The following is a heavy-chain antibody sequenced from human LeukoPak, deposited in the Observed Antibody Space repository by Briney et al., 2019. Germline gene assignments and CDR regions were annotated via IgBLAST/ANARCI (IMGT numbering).Heavy chain of an antibody. J-gene: IGHJ6*02. V-gene: IGHV4-34*01. CDR3: ARFKQNWMDNPNLIRFTMVREIYGMDV. Sequence: SETLSLTCAVSGGSFSAYYWSWIRQPPGKGLEWIGEINHSGSANYNPSLESRVTLSVDTSKNQFSLNLSSVTAADTAVYYCARFKQNWMDNPNLIRFTMVREIYGMDVWGQGTTVTVSS. CDR1: GGSFSAYY. CDR2: INHSGSA. D-gene: IGHD3-10*01.